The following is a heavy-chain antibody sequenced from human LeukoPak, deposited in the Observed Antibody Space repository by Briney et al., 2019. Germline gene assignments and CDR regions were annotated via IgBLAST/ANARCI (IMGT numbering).Heavy chain of an antibody. V-gene: IGHV4-34*01. CDR1: GGSFSGYY. D-gene: IGHD6-13*01. CDR3: ARGGPGRFIAKYYFDY. J-gene: IGHJ4*02. Sequence: SETLSLTCAVYGGSFSGYYWSWIRQPPGKGLEWIGEINHSGSTNYNPSLKSRDTISVDTSKNQFSLKLSSVTAADTAVYYCARGGPGRFIAKYYFDYWGQGTLVTVSS. CDR2: INHSGST.